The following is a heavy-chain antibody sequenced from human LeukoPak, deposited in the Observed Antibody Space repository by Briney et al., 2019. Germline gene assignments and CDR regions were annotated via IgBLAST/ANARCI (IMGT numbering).Heavy chain of an antibody. D-gene: IGHD3-9*01. V-gene: IGHV3-30*18. J-gene: IGHJ4*02. CDR2: ISYDGSNK. CDR3: AKSYGFDFDWLSLDY. CDR1: GFTFSSYG. Sequence: GGSLRLSCAASGFTFSSYGMHWVRQAPGKGLEWVAVISYDGSNKYYADSVRGRFTISRDNSKNTLYLQMNSLRAEDTAVYYCAKSYGFDFDWLSLDYWGQGTLVTVSS.